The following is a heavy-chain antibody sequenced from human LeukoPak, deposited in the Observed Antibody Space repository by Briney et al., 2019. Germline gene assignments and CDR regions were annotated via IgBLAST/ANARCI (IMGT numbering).Heavy chain of an antibody. CDR2: IRYDGSNK. Sequence: GGSLRLSCAASGFTFSSYGMHWVRQAPGKGLEWVAFIRYDGSNKYYADSVKDRFTISRDNSKNTLYLQMNSLRAEDTAVYYCAKFTDQYQPDAFDIWGQGTMVTVSS. D-gene: IGHD2-2*01. J-gene: IGHJ3*02. CDR1: GFTFSSYG. V-gene: IGHV3-30*02. CDR3: AKFTDQYQPDAFDI.